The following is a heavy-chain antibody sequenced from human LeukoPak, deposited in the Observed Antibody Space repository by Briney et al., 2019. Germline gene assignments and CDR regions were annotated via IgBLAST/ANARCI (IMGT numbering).Heavy chain of an antibody. D-gene: IGHD6-19*01. V-gene: IGHV4-59*01. CDR2: IYYSGST. CDR1: GGSISSYY. J-gene: IGHJ6*02. CDR3: ARDARIAVAGYYYYYGMDV. Sequence: SETLSLTCTVSGGSISSYYWSGIRQPPGKGLEWIGYIYYSGSTNYNPSLKSRVTISVDTSKNQFSLKLSSVTAADTAVYYCARDARIAVAGYYYYYGMDVWGQGTTVTVSS.